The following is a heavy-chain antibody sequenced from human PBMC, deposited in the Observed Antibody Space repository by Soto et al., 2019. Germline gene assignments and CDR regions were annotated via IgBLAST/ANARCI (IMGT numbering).Heavy chain of an antibody. Sequence: PGGSLRLSCAASGFTFSSYAMSWVRQAPGKVLEWVLAISGSGGSTYYADSVKGRFTISRDNSKNTLYLQMNSLRAEDTAVYYCAKSVGATSKYFQHWGQGTLVNVSS. V-gene: IGHV3-23*01. CDR1: GFTFSSYA. J-gene: IGHJ1*01. CDR3: AKSVGATSKYFQH. D-gene: IGHD1-26*01. CDR2: ISGSGGST.